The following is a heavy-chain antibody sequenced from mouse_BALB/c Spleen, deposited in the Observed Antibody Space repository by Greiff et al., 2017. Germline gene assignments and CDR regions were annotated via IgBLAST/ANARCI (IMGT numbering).Heavy chain of an antibody. CDR3: TRGEKLDYDAASYAMDY. CDR1: GFTFSSYT. V-gene: IGHV5-6-4*01. D-gene: IGHD2-4*01. Sequence: EVKLMESGGGLVKPGGSLKLSCAASGFTFSSYTMSWVRQTPEKRLEWVATISSGGSYTYYPDSVKGRFTISRDNAKNTLYLQMSSLKSEDTAMYYCTRGEKLDYDAASYAMDYWGQGTSVTVSS. CDR2: ISSGGSYT. J-gene: IGHJ4*01.